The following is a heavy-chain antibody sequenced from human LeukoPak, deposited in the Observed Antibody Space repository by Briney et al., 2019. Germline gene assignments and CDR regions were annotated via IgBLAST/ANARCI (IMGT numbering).Heavy chain of an antibody. V-gene: IGHV3-74*01. J-gene: IGHJ4*02. D-gene: IGHD3-9*01. CDR3: ATSLPLLRYFDWLLQGFDY. Sequence: GGSLRLSCAASGFTFSSYWMHWVRQAPGKGLVWVSRINSDGSSTSYADSVKGRFTISRDNAKNTLYLQMNSLRAEDTAVYYCATSLPLLRYFDWLLQGFDYWGQGTLVTVSS. CDR1: GFTFSSYW. CDR2: INSDGSST.